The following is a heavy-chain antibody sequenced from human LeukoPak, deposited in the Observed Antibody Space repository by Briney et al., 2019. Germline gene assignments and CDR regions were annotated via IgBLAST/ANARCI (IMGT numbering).Heavy chain of an antibody. CDR3: ARDDLVVPAAMCY. J-gene: IGHJ4*02. V-gene: IGHV4-39*07. D-gene: IGHD2-2*01. Sequence: PSETLSLTCSVSGASINSGSYYWGWIRQPPGKGLEWIGSFYSGGSTHYNPSLKSRVTISVDTSKNQFSLKLSSVTAADTAVYYCARDDLVVPAAMCYWGQGTLVTVSS. CDR1: GASINSGSYY. CDR2: FYSGGST.